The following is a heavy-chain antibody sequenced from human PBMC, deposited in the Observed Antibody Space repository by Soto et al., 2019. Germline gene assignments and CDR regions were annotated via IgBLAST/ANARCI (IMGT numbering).Heavy chain of an antibody. Sequence: SETLSLTCSVSGGSISSGGYYWSWIRQHPGKGLEWIGYIYYSGSTYYNPSLKSRVTISVDTSKNQFTLKLSSVTAADTAVYYCARGKTVAAAGPFDYWGQGTLVTVSS. CDR3: ARGKTVAAAGPFDY. J-gene: IGHJ4*02. CDR1: GGSISSGGYY. D-gene: IGHD6-13*01. CDR2: IYYSGST. V-gene: IGHV4-31*03.